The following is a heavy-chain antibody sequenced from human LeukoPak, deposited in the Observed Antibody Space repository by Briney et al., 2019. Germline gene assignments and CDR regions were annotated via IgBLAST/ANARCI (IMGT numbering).Heavy chain of an antibody. CDR2: MSYDGSNK. V-gene: IGHV3-30*03. CDR3: ARAGIVAPDY. Sequence: GGSLRLSCAASGFAFSSYGMHWVRQAPGKGLEWVAVMSYDGSNKYYADSVKGRFTISRDNSKNTLYLQMNSLRAEDTAVYYCARAGIVAPDYWGQGTVVTVSS. D-gene: IGHD2-21*01. CDR1: GFAFSSYG. J-gene: IGHJ4*02.